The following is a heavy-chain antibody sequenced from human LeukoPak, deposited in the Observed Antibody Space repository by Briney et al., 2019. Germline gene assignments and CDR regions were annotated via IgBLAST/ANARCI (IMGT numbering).Heavy chain of an antibody. D-gene: IGHD6-6*01. J-gene: IGHJ4*02. Sequence: SETLSLTCAVYGGSFSGYYWSWIRQPPGKGLEWIGEINHSGSTNYNPSLKSRVTISVDTSKNQFSLKLSSVTAADTAVYYCASARAGQLVFDYWGQGTLVTVSS. CDR3: ASARAGQLVFDY. CDR2: INHSGST. V-gene: IGHV4-34*01. CDR1: GGSFSGYY.